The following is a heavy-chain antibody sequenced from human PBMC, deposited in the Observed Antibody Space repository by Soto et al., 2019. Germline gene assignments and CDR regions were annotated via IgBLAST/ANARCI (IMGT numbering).Heavy chain of an antibody. D-gene: IGHD3-22*01. CDR2: IFWDDDK. CDR3: ASSSGYRIFDC. J-gene: IGHJ4*02. V-gene: IGHV2-5*02. Sequence: QITLKESGPTLVKPTQTLTLTCTFSGFSLTTSGVGVGWIRQPPGKALEWLALIFWDDDKRYSPSLKSRLTISRETSKNQVVLTMTNMDPVETATYYCASSSGYRIFDCWGQGTLVTVSS. CDR1: GFSLTTSGVG.